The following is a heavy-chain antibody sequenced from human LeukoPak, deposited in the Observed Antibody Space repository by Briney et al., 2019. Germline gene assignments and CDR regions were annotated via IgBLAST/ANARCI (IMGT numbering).Heavy chain of an antibody. Sequence: SETLSLTCTVSGGSISSYYWSWIRQPPGKGLEWIGHTYNSGSTRYNPSLKGRVTISIDTSKNHFSLKLSSVTAADTAVYYCARQETWLYFNYWGQGTLVTVSS. CDR2: TYNSGST. J-gene: IGHJ4*02. CDR1: GGSISSYY. CDR3: ARQETWLYFNY. D-gene: IGHD3-22*01. V-gene: IGHV4-59*08.